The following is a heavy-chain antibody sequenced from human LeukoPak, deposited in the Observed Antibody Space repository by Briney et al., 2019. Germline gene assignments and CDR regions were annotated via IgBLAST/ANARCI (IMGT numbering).Heavy chain of an antibody. CDR3: ASGFAETPSYYFDY. CDR1: GDGVSSNSAA. CDR2: TYYRSKCSK. Sequence: SQTLSLSCAISGDGVSSNSAAWNWIRQSASSGIEWLGRTYYRSKCSKDYAVSVKSRITINPDTAKNQCSLQLNSVTPEDAAVYYCASGFAETPSYYFDYWGQGTLVTVSS. D-gene: IGHD3-10*01. J-gene: IGHJ4*02. V-gene: IGHV6-1*01.